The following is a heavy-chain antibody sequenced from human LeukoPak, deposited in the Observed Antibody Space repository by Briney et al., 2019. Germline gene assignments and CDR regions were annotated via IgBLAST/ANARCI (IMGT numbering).Heavy chain of an antibody. CDR1: GYTFTSYD. CDR3: ASRITMGRGVVGAFDI. Sequence: ASVKVSCKASGYTFTSYDINWVRQATGQGLEWMGWMNPNSGNTGYAQKFQGRVTITRNTSISTAYMELSSLRSEDTAVYYCASRITMGRGVVGAFDIWGQGTMVTVSS. D-gene: IGHD3-10*01. CDR2: MNPNSGNT. J-gene: IGHJ3*02. V-gene: IGHV1-8*03.